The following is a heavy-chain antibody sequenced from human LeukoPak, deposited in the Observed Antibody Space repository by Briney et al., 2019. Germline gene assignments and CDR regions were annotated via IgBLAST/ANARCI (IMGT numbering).Heavy chain of an antibody. CDR2: IYTSGST. V-gene: IGHV4-61*02. CDR1: AGSISSGSYY. CDR3: ARMAYWYFDL. J-gene: IGHJ2*01. Sequence: SQTLSLTCTVSAGSISSGSYYWSWIRQPAGTGLEWIGRIYTSGSTNYNPSLKSRVTISVDTSKNQFALKLSSVTAADTAVYYCARMAYWYFDLWGRGTLVTVSS. D-gene: IGHD5-24*01.